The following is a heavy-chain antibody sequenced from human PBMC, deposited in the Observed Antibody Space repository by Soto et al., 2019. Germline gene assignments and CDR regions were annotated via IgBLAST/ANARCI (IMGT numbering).Heavy chain of an antibody. J-gene: IGHJ5*02. CDR3: ARDHRYNWNDEGWFDP. CDR1: GYMFSTYD. V-gene: IGHV1-8*01. D-gene: IGHD1-20*01. CDR2: LNPNSGNT. Sequence: ASVKVSCKASGYMFSTYDINWVRQAPGQGLEWMGWLNPNSGNTGYARKFQGRVTMTRNTSINTAYMELSSLGSDDTAVYYCARDHRYNWNDEGWFDPWGQGTLVTVSS.